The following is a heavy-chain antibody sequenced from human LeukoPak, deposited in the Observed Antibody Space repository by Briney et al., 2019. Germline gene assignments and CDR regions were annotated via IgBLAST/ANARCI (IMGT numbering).Heavy chain of an antibody. CDR2: IWYDGSNK. D-gene: IGHD6-13*01. V-gene: IGHV3-33*01. Sequence: GGSLRLSCAASGFTFSNYGMHWVRQAPGKGLEGVAIIWYDGSNKYYASCVKGRFTISRDNSENTLYLQMNSLRTEDTAVYYGARAESSNCFDYWGQGTLVTVSS. CDR3: ARAESSNCFDY. CDR1: GFTFSNYG. J-gene: IGHJ4*02.